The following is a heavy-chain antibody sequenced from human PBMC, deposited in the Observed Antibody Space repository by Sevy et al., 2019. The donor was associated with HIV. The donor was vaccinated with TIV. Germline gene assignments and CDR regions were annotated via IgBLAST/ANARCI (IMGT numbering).Heavy chain of an antibody. D-gene: IGHD1-26*01. V-gene: IGHV4-61*01. Sequence: SETLSLTCTVAGGSVNSGSYYWSWIRQPPGKGLEWIGYIYYAGSTNYNTSLKSRVTISVDKSKNQYSMKLNPVTTADTAVEYCATELKWELPHGDDASDIWGQGTTVTVSS. CDR3: ATELKWELPHGDDASDI. CDR2: IYYAGST. CDR1: GGSVNSGSYY. J-gene: IGHJ3*02.